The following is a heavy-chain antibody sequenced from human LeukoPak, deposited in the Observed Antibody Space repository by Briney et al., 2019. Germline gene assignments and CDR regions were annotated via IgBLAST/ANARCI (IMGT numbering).Heavy chain of an antibody. CDR2: IRYDGSNK. D-gene: IGHD1-26*01. CDR1: GFTFSSCG. V-gene: IGHV3-30*02. CDR3: ASGGIYYGAAFDF. J-gene: IGHJ4*02. Sequence: GGSLRLSCAASGFTFSSCGMHWVRLAPGKGLEWVAFIRYDGSNKYYADSVKGRFTISRDNAKNSLYLQMNSLRAEDTALYYCASGGIYYGAAFDFWGQGTLVTVSS.